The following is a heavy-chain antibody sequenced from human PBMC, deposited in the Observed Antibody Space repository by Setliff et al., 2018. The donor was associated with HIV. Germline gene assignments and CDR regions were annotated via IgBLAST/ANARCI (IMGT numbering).Heavy chain of an antibody. J-gene: IGHJ3*01. CDR2: LIHSGST. D-gene: IGHD3-9*01. CDR1: GGSFSGYF. CDR3: ARATDWFHFPDAFDF. Sequence: SETLSLTCAVYGGSFSGYFWSWIRQPPGKGLEWIGDLIHSGSTNFHPSLKSRVTISVDTSKKQFSLNLSSVTAADTAVYYCARATDWFHFPDAFDFWGQGTMVTVSS. V-gene: IGHV4-34*12.